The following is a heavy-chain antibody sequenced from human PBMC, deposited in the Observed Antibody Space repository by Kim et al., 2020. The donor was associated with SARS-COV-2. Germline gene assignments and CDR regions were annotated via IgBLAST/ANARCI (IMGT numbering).Heavy chain of an antibody. CDR1: GFTFSSYG. V-gene: IGHV3-30*18. CDR2: ISYDGSNK. Sequence: GGSLRLSCAASGFTFSSYGMHWVRQAPGKGLEWVAVISYDGSNKYYADSVKGRFTISRDNSKNTLYLQMNSLIAEDTAVYYCAKDGVAAAGTRVYNWFDPWGQGTLVTVSS. J-gene: IGHJ5*02. D-gene: IGHD6-13*01. CDR3: AKDGVAAAGTRVYNWFDP.